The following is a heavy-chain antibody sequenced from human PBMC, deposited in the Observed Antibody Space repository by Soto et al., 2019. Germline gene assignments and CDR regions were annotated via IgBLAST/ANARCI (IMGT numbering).Heavy chain of an antibody. CDR2: IIPIFGTA. CDR1: GGTFSSYA. CDR3: ATLGGTAMVKIDY. D-gene: IGHD5-18*01. Sequence: QVQLVQSGAEVKKPGSSVKVSCKASGGTFSSYAISWVRQAPGQGLEWMGGIIPIFGTANYAQKFQGRVTITADKSPSTAYVELSSLRSEDTAVYYCATLGGTAMVKIDYWGQGTLVSVSS. V-gene: IGHV1-69*06. J-gene: IGHJ4*02.